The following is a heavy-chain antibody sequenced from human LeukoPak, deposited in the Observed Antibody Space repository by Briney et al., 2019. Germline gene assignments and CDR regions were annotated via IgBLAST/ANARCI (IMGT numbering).Heavy chain of an antibody. CDR2: IWPGDSDT. Sequence: GQSLKISCKGSGYTFTNYWIGWVRQMPGKGLEWMGVIWPGDSDTRYSPSFQGQVTISADKSVTTAYLQWRSLKASDTAIYYCARFYGGNLPFDPWGQGTLVTVSS. V-gene: IGHV5-51*01. D-gene: IGHD4-23*01. J-gene: IGHJ5*02. CDR3: ARFYGGNLPFDP. CDR1: GYTFTNYW.